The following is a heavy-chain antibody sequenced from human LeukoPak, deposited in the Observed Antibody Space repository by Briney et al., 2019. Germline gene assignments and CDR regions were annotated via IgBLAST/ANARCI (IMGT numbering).Heavy chain of an antibody. V-gene: IGHV3-11*01. J-gene: IGHJ6*03. D-gene: IGHD3-3*01. CDR3: ARGAYYDFWSGEAYYYYMDV. CDR1: GFTFSDYY. Sequence: GGSLRLSCAASGFTFSDYYMSWIRQAPGKGLEWVSYISSSGSTIYYADSVKGRFTISRDNAKNSPYLQMNSLRAEDTAVYYCARGAYYDFWSGEAYYYYMDVWGKGTTVTVSS. CDR2: ISSSGSTI.